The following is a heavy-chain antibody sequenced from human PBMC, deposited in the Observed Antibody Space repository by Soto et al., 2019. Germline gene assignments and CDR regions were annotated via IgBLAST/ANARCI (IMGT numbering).Heavy chain of an antibody. CDR3: ARAQFYSGSGNYHNLMFDP. J-gene: IGHJ5*02. Sequence: TLSVTCAVSGGSIGGDGYSWSWIRQPPGGGLDWIGYIYESGTILYNPSLKTRLTISLNWSDKQFSLTLNSVTAADTAVYYCARAQFYSGSGNYHNLMFDPWGQGTQVTVSS. V-gene: IGHV4-30-2*01. CDR2: IYESGTI. CDR1: GGSIGGDGYS. D-gene: IGHD3-10*01.